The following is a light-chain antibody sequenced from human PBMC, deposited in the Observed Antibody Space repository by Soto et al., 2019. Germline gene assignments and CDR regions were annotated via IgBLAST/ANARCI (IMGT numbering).Light chain of an antibody. J-gene: IGKJ4*01. CDR1: QRISTY. CDR3: QQSYSTPLT. Sequence: DIQMTQSPSSLSASVGDRVTITCRASQRISTYLNWYQQKPGKAPNLLIYAASSLQSGVPSRFSGSGSGTDFTLTIGSLQPEDYATYYCQQSYSTPLTFGGGTKVEIK. CDR2: AAS. V-gene: IGKV1-39*01.